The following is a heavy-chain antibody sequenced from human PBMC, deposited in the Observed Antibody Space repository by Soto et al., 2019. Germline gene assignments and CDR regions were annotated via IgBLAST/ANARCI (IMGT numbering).Heavy chain of an antibody. Sequence: ASVKVSCKASGDTFTDYYIHWVRQAPGQGLEWMGWLGAYNGNTNYAQKFQGRVTMTTDTSTSTAHMELRSLRSDDTAVYYCARQQYSSGWYPWYFDLWGRGTSVTVSS. CDR2: LGAYNGNT. CDR3: ARQQYSSGWYPWYFDL. CDR1: GDTFTDYY. V-gene: IGHV1-18*04. D-gene: IGHD6-19*01. J-gene: IGHJ2*01.